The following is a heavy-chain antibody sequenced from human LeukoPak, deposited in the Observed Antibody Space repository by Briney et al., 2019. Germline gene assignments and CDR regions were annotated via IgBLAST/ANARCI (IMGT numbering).Heavy chain of an antibody. CDR3: AKTTVRPHKYYFDY. D-gene: IGHD4-17*01. Sequence: GGSLRLSCAASGFTFSSYWMSWVRQAPGKGLEWVANIKQDGSEKYYVDSVKGRSTISRDNAKNSLYLQMNSLRAEDTAVYYCAKTTVRPHKYYFDYWGQGTLVTVSS. CDR2: IKQDGSEK. CDR1: GFTFSSYW. J-gene: IGHJ4*02. V-gene: IGHV3-7*01.